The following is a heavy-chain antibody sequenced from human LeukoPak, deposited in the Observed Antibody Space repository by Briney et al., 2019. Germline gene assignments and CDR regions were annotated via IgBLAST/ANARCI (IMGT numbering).Heavy chain of an antibody. D-gene: IGHD7-27*01. CDR2: ISYDGSNK. CDR3: ARERLGIGDAFDI. Sequence: GGSLRLYCAASGFTFSSYGMHWVRQAPGKGLEWVAVISYDGSNKYYADSVKGRFTISRDNSKNTLYLQMNSLRAEDTAVYYCARERLGIGDAFDIWGQGTMVTVSS. V-gene: IGHV3-30*03. J-gene: IGHJ3*02. CDR1: GFTFSSYG.